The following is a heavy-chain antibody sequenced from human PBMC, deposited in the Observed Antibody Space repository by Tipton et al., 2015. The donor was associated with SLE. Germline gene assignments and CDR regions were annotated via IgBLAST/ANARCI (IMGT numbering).Heavy chain of an antibody. CDR3: ARYGTYDGSRYFQH. D-gene: IGHD1-26*01. CDR1: GDSISSGGYY. V-gene: IGHV4-31*03. CDR2: IYYSGST. Sequence: TLSLTCTVSGDSISSGGYYWSWIRQHPGKGLEWIGYIYYSGSTYYNPSLKSRVTISVDTSKNQFSLKLSSVTAADTAVYYCARYGTYDGSRYFQHWGQGTLVTVSS. J-gene: IGHJ1*01.